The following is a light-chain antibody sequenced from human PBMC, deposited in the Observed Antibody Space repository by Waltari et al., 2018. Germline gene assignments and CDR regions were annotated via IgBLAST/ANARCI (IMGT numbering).Light chain of an antibody. CDR1: SGSIASNY. V-gene: IGLV6-57*04. CDR2: EDN. Sequence: NFMLTQPHSVSESPGKTVTISCTRSSGSIASNYVQWYQQRPGSAPTTVIYEDNHKPSGVPVRFSGSIDRSSNSASLTISGLKTEDEADYYCQSYDGNNWVFGGGTKLTVL. CDR3: QSYDGNNWV. J-gene: IGLJ3*02.